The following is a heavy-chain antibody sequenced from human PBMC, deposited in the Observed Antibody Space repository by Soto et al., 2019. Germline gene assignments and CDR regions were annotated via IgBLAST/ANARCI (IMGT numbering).Heavy chain of an antibody. D-gene: IGHD2-2*01. J-gene: IGHJ6*02. Sequence: GPPVKVSCKASGYTFTSYYMHWVRQAPGQRLDWMGIINPSGGSTSYAQKFQGRVTMTRDTSTSTVYMELSSLRSEDTAVYYCARDGIVLVPAAPSYYGMDVWGQGTTVTVSS. CDR3: ARDGIVLVPAAPSYYGMDV. V-gene: IGHV1-46*01. CDR2: INPSGGST. CDR1: GYTFTSYY.